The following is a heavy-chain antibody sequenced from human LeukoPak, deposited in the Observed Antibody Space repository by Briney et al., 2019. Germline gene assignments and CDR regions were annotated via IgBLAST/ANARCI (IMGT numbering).Heavy chain of an antibody. CDR1: GGTFSSYA. D-gene: IGHD6-13*01. J-gene: IGHJ6*02. V-gene: IGHV1-69*04. Sequence: SVKVSCKASGGTFSSYAISWVRQAPGQGLEWMGRIIPILGIANYAQKFQGRVTITADKSTSTAYMELSSLRPEDTAVYYCARWGVIAAAGKYGMDVWGQGTTVTVSS. CDR3: ARWGVIAAAGKYGMDV. CDR2: IIPILGIA.